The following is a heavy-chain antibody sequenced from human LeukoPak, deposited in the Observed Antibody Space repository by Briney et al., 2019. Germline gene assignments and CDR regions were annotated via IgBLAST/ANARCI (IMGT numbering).Heavy chain of an antibody. CDR1: GGSISSYY. V-gene: IGHV4-59*01. Sequence: ASETLSLTCTVSGGSISSYYWSWIRQPPGKGLEWIAYIYYSGSSNYNPSLKSRVTISVDTSKNQFSLKLNSVTAADTAVYYCARENNYFDYWGQGTLVTVSS. CDR2: IYYSGSS. CDR3: ARENNYFDY. J-gene: IGHJ4*02.